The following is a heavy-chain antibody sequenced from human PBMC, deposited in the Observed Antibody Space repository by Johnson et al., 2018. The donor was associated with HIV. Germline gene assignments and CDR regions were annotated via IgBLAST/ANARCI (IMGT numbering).Heavy chain of an antibody. D-gene: IGHD3-10*01. CDR3: ARARGAPWDAVDI. Sequence: VQLVESGGGLIQPGGSLRLSCAASGFIFSDYYLTWIRQAPGKGLEWVSVIYSGGSTYYADSVKGRFTISRENANNSLYLQLNRLRAGDAAVYYCARARGAPWDAVDIWGQGTMVTVSS. J-gene: IGHJ3*02. CDR1: GFIFSDYY. V-gene: IGHV3-53*01. CDR2: IYSGGST.